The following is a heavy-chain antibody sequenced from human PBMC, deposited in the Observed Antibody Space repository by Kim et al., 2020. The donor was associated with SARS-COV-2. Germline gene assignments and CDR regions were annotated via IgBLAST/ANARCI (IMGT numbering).Heavy chain of an antibody. V-gene: IGHV5-51*01. CDR3: ARQKGTGKQNYYGMDV. CDR1: GYLFTTYW. D-gene: IGHD1-1*01. J-gene: IGHJ6*02. Sequence: GESLKISCKGSGYLFTTYWIVWVRQMPGKGLEWMGIIYAGDSDARYSPSFQGQVTFSADKSISTAYLQWSSLKASDTAMYYCARQKGTGKQNYYGMDVWGQGTTVTVSS. CDR2: IYAGDSDA.